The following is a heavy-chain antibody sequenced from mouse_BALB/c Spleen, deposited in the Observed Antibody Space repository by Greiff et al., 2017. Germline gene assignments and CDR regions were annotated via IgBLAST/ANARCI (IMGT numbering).Heavy chain of an antibody. CDR2: IDTSDSYT. D-gene: IGHD2-14*01. CDR1: GYTFTDYW. Sequence: VQLQQPGAELVMPGASVKMSCKASGYTFTDYWMHWVKQRPGQGLEWIGAIDTSDSYTSYNQKFKGKATLTVDESSSTAYMQLSSLTSEDSAVYYCARGPDRSPFDYWGQGTTLTVSS. J-gene: IGHJ2*01. CDR3: ARGPDRSPFDY. V-gene: IGHV1-69*01.